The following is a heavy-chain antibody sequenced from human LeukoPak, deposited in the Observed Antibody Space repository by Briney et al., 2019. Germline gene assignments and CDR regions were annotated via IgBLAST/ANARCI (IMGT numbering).Heavy chain of an antibody. CDR1: GGSISSSSYN. D-gene: IGHD3-3*01. J-gene: IGHJ4*02. Sequence: SETLSLTCSVSGGSISSSSYNWGWIRQPPGKGLEWIASIHYSGSTYYNPSLKSRVSISVDTSNNQFSLKLSSVTAADTAVYYCARLGYYDFWSGYYPHFDYWGQGTLVTVSS. V-gene: IGHV4-39*01. CDR3: ARLGYYDFWSGYYPHFDY. CDR2: IHYSGST.